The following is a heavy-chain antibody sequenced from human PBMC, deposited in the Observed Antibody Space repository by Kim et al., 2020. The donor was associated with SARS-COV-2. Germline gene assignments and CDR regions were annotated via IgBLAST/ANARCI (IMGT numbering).Heavy chain of an antibody. V-gene: IGHV1-2*02. J-gene: IGHJ4*02. CDR1: GYTFTGYY. CDR2: INPNSGGT. CDR3: ARVGDFWSGYYRS. D-gene: IGHD3-3*01. Sequence: ASVKVSCKASGYTFTGYYMHWVRQAPGQGLEWMGWINPNSGGTNYAQKFQGRVTMTRDTSISTAYMELSRLRSDDTAVYYCARVGDFWSGYYRSWGQGTLVTVSS.